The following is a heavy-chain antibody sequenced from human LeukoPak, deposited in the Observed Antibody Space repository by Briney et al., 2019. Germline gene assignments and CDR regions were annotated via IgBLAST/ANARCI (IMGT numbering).Heavy chain of an antibody. J-gene: IGHJ4*02. Sequence: WGSLRLSRAASGFTFSSYAMSWVRQGPGKGLEWVSAISGSGGSTYYADSVKGRFTISRDNSKNTLYLQMNSLRAEDTAVYYCAKPEVREHFTTAYWGQGTLVTVSS. CDR2: ISGSGGST. V-gene: IGHV3-23*01. D-gene: IGHD1/OR15-1a*01. CDR3: AKPEVREHFTTAY. CDR1: GFTFSSYA.